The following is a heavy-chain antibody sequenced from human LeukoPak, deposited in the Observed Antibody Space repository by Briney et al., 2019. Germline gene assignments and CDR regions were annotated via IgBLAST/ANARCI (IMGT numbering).Heavy chain of an antibody. CDR3: ARDWGYCSSTSCHY. CDR1: GYTFTGYY. V-gene: IGHV1-2*02. J-gene: IGHJ4*02. Sequence: ASVKVSCKASGYTFTGYYMHWVRQAPGQGLEWMGWINPNSGGTNYAQKLQGRVTMTTDTSTSTAYMELSRLRSDDTAVYYCARDWGYCSSTSCHYWGQGTLVAVSS. D-gene: IGHD2-2*01. CDR2: INPNSGGT.